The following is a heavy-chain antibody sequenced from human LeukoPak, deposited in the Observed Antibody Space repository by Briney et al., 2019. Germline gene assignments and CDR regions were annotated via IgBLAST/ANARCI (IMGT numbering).Heavy chain of an antibody. Sequence: GGSLRLSCSPSGFTFSSYGMHWVRQAPGKGLEWVAFIRYDGSNKYYADSVKGRFTISRDNSKNTLYLQMNSLRAEDTAVYYCAKEGYDFWSGYSNYPYFDYWGQGTLVTVSS. CDR2: IRYDGSNK. D-gene: IGHD3-3*01. V-gene: IGHV3-30*02. CDR1: GFTFSSYG. CDR3: AKEGYDFWSGYSNYPYFDY. J-gene: IGHJ4*02.